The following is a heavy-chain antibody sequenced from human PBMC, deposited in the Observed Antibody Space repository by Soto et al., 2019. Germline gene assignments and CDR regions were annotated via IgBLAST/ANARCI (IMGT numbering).Heavy chain of an antibody. CDR3: ARHGFYGFDI. V-gene: IGHV5-10-1*03. J-gene: IGHJ3*02. CDR2: IDPHDSYT. CDR1: GYPFPTYW. Sequence: EVQLVQSGAEVKKPGESLRISCEGSGYPFPTYWIPWVRQMPGKGLEWMGRIDPHDSYTTYGPSFQGHVSISIDKSIRTAYLQWSSLKASDTAIYYCARHGFYGFDIWGRGTMVTVSS. D-gene: IGHD2-2*03.